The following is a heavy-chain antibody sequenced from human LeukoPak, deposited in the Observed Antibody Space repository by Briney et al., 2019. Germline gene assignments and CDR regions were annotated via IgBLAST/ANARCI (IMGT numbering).Heavy chain of an antibody. CDR1: GYTFTSYA. Sequence: ASVKVSCKASGYTFTSYAMNWVRQAPGQGLEWMGWINTNTGSPTYAQGFTGRFVFSLDTSVSTAYLQISSLKAEDTAVYYCARVDCSGGSCYSGYWGQGTMVTVSS. CDR3: ARVDCSGGSCYSGY. CDR2: INTNTGSP. D-gene: IGHD2-15*01. V-gene: IGHV7-4-1*02. J-gene: IGHJ3*01.